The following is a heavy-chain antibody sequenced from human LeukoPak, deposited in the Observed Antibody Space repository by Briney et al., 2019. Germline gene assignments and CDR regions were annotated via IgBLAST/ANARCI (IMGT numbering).Heavy chain of an antibody. V-gene: IGHV4-31*03. CDR1: GGSISSGGYY. J-gene: IGHJ4*02. CDR3: ARDATSCYYDSSGGGFDH. D-gene: IGHD3-22*01. CDR2: IYYSGST. Sequence: SETLSLTCTVSGGSISSGGYYWSWIRQHPGKGLEWIGYIYYSGSTYYNPSLKSRVTISVDTSKNQFSLKLSSVTAADTAVYYCARDATSCYYDSSGGGFDHWGQGTLVTVSS.